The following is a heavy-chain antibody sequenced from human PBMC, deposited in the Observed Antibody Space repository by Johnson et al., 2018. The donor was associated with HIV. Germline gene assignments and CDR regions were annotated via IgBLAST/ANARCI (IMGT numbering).Heavy chain of an antibody. CDR1: EYTFSSYA. CDR3: ARGGSCYNAHFDI. D-gene: IGHD2-15*01. Sequence: QVQLVESGGGVVQPGRSLRLSCAASEYTFSSYAMHWVRQAPGKGLEWVAVISYDGSNKYYADSVKGRFTISRDNSKNTLYLQMNSLRAEDTAVYYCARGGSCYNAHFDIWGQGTMVTVSS. J-gene: IGHJ3*02. V-gene: IGHV3-30*04. CDR2: ISYDGSNK.